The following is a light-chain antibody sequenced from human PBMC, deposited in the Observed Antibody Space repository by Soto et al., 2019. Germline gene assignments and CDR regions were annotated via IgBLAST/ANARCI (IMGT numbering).Light chain of an antibody. Sequence: EIVLTQSPATLSLSPGERATLSCRASQSVSSFLAWYQQKPGQAPRLLMYGASTRAIGIPGRFSGSGSGTEFTLTISSLQSEDFAVYYCQQSDKWPPTFGQGTKV. CDR2: GAS. CDR3: QQSDKWPPT. V-gene: IGKV3-15*01. CDR1: QSVSSF. J-gene: IGKJ1*01.